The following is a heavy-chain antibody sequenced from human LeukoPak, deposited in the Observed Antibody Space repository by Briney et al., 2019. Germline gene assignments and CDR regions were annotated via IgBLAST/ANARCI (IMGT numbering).Heavy chain of an antibody. D-gene: IGHD3-22*01. V-gene: IGHV3-64D*09. CDR3: VKDAYDSSISVGVGRLDY. Sequence: GGSLRLSCSASGFTFSNYAMHWVRQAPGKGLEYVSAISGNGGSTYYADSVKGRFTISRDNSKNTLYLQMSSLRAEDTSVYYCVKDAYDSSISVGVGRLDYWGQGTLVTVSS. CDR2: ISGNGGST. CDR1: GFTFSNYA. J-gene: IGHJ4*02.